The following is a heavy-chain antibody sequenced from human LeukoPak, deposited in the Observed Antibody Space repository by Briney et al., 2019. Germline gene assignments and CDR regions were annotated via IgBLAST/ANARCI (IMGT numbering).Heavy chain of an antibody. CDR3: TRLYDSSGPNY. D-gene: IGHD3-22*01. Sequence: GGSLILSCAASGFTLSGSAMHWVRQASGKGLEWVGRIRTKANNYATSYPASVKGRFTISRDDSKSTAYLQMNRLKTEGTAVYYCTRLYDSSGPNYWGQGTLVTVSS. CDR2: IRTKANNYAT. J-gene: IGHJ4*02. CDR1: GFTLSGSA. V-gene: IGHV3-73*01.